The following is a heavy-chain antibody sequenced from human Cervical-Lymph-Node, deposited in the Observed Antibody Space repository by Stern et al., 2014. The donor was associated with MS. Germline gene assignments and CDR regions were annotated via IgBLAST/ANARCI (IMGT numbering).Heavy chain of an antibody. Sequence: VQLVESGAEVKKPGASVKVSCKASGYTFTSYYMHWVRQPPGQGLEWMGIINPSGGSTSYAQKFQGRVTMTRDTSTSTVYMELSSLRSEDTAVYYCARAGSWYAFDYWGQGTLVTVSS. CDR3: ARAGSWYAFDY. D-gene: IGHD6-13*01. CDR2: INPSGGST. CDR1: GYTFTSYY. J-gene: IGHJ4*02. V-gene: IGHV1-46*01.